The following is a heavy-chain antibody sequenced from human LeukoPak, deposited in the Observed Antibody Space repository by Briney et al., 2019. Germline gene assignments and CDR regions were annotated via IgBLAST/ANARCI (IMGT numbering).Heavy chain of an antibody. V-gene: IGHV1-46*01. CDR3: ARGGNNIVVVPAALYYFDY. Sequence: ASVKLSCKASGYTFTSYDMHWVRQAPGQGLEWMGIINPSGGSTSYAQKFQGRVTMTRDMSTSTVYMELSSLRSEDTVVYYCARGGNNIVVVPAALYYFDYWGQGTLVTVSS. CDR2: INPSGGST. CDR1: GYTFTSYD. J-gene: IGHJ4*02. D-gene: IGHD2-2*01.